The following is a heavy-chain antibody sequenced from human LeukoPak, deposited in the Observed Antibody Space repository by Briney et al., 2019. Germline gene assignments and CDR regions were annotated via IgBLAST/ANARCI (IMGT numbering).Heavy chain of an antibody. CDR1: GFTFSDYY. V-gene: IGHV3-11*01. D-gene: IGHD3-10*01. CDR3: ARDPAYGSGSYNYYYGMDV. CDR2: ISSSGSTV. Sequence: GGSLRLSCAASGFTFSDYYMSWIRQAPGKGLEWVSYISSSGSTVYYADSVKGRFTISRDNAKNSLYLQMNSLRAEDTAVYYCARDPAYGSGSYNYYYGMDVWGQGTTVTVSS. J-gene: IGHJ6*02.